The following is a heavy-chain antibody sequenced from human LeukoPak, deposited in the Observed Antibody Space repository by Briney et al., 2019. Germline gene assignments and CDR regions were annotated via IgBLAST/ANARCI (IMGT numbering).Heavy chain of an antibody. CDR2: IYYSGST. Sequence: SETLSLTCTVSGGSISRYYWSWIRQPPGKGLEWIGYIYYSGSTNYNPSLKSRVTISVDTSKNQFSLKLRYVTAADTAVYYCARTLEGLWIADYWGQGTLVTVSS. CDR1: GGSISRYY. CDR3: ARTLEGLWIADY. D-gene: IGHD3-10*01. V-gene: IGHV4-59*01. J-gene: IGHJ4*02.